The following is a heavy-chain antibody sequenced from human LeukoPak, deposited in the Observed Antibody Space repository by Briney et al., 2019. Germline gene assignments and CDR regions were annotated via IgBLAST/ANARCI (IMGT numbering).Heavy chain of an antibody. CDR3: ARDGYGSGSYGWFDP. CDR1: GVSVNTSY. CDR2: IYYSGST. V-gene: IGHV4-59*02. D-gene: IGHD3-10*01. J-gene: IGHJ5*02. Sequence: SETLSLTCSVSGVSVNTSYWSWIRQPPGKGLEWIGNIYYSGSTNYNPSLDSRVTISLDTSKNQVSLKLTPVTAADTAIYYCARDGYGSGSYGWFDPWGQGTLVTVSS.